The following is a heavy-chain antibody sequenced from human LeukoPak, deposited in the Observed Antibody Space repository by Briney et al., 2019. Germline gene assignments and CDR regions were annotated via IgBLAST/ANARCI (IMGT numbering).Heavy chain of an antibody. Sequence: ASVKASCKASGYTFTGYYMHWVRQAPGQGLEWMGWINPNSGGTNYAQKFQGRVTMTRDTSISTAYMELSRLRSDDTAVYYCARTYYDYVWGIRPFDYWGQGTLVTVSS. V-gene: IGHV1-2*02. CDR2: INPNSGGT. D-gene: IGHD3-16*01. J-gene: IGHJ4*02. CDR1: GYTFTGYY. CDR3: ARTYYDYVWGIRPFDY.